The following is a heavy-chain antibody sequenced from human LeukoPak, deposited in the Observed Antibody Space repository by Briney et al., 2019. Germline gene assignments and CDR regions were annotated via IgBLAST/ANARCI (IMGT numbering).Heavy chain of an antibody. D-gene: IGHD1-14*01. V-gene: IGHV3-74*01. J-gene: IGHJ4*02. Sequence: GGSLRLSCAASGFTFSSNWMHWVRQVPGKGLVWVALINPSGSFTTYADSVKGRFTISRDNAKNRLYMQMNSLRVEDTAVYYCARTGPAGGWQHPSVHYFDYWGQGTLVTVSS. CDR1: GFTFSSNW. CDR2: INPSGSFT. CDR3: ARTGPAGGWQHPSVHYFDY.